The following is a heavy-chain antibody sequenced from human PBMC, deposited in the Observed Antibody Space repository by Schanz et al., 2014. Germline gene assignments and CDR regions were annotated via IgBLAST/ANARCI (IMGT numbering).Heavy chain of an antibody. CDR3: ARGIITMVRGGDVGAFDI. V-gene: IGHV3-33*08. CDR2: ISYDGSSK. D-gene: IGHD3-10*01. CDR1: GFTFRSYG. J-gene: IGHJ3*02. Sequence: VKLLESGGHLVQPGGSLRLSCAASGFTFRSYGMHWVRQAPGKGLEWVALISYDGSSKNHADSVQGRFTISRDNSKNALYLQMDSLRAEDTAVYYCARGIITMVRGGDVGAFDIWGQGTMVTVSS.